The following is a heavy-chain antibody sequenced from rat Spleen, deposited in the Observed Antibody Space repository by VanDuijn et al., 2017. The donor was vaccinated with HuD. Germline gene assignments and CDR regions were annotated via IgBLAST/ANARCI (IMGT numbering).Heavy chain of an antibody. V-gene: IGHV5-29*01. J-gene: IGHJ2*01. CDR3: TRVDTMGTEDY. Sequence: EVQLVESGGGLVQPGRSLKLSCAASGFTFSDYGMAWVRQAPTRGLEWVATLSYGDRSGHSSTYYRDSVRGRFTISSDNTKTTLYLQMNSLRSEDTATYYCTRVDTMGTEDYWGQGVMVTVSS. CDR1: GFTFSDYG. CDR2: LSYGDRSGHSST. D-gene: IGHD1-7*01.